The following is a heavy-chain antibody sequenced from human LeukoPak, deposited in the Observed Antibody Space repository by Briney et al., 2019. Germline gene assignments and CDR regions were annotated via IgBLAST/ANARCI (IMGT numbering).Heavy chain of an antibody. CDR2: IYSGDRT. J-gene: IGHJ4*02. CDR3: ARDGEYSYGYGFDY. Sequence: GGSLRLSCAASGFSVNNLYMSWVRQAPGKGLEWVSVIYSGDRTYYADSVKGRFTISRDTSKNTVYLQMNSLRPEETAVYYCARDGEYSYGYGFDYWGQGTLVTVSS. D-gene: IGHD5-18*01. CDR1: GFSVNNLY. V-gene: IGHV3-66*01.